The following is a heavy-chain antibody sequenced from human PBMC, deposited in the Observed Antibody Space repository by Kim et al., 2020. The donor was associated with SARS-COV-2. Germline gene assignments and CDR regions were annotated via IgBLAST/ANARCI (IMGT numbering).Heavy chain of an antibody. CDR3: ARGGWSLGY. D-gene: IGHD2-15*01. V-gene: IGHV4-59*09. J-gene: IGHJ4*02. CDR2: GST. Sequence: GSTNSNPSLKSRLPISLDASANQFSLKLSSVIAADTAVYYCARGGWSLGYWGQGTLVTVSS.